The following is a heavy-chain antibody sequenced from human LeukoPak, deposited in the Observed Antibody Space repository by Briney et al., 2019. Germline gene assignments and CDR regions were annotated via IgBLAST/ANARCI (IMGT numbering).Heavy chain of an antibody. CDR2: TSGSGVNS. D-gene: IGHD5-12*01. V-gene: IGHV3-23*01. CDR3: AKEYSGYDFDY. Sequence: RGSLRLSCAASGYTFSSYGMHWVRQAQGKGLEWVAATSGSGVNSYYADSVRGRFTISRDNSQNTLYLQMDSLRAEDTALYYCAKEYSGYDFDYWGQGTLVTVSS. CDR1: GYTFSSYG. J-gene: IGHJ4*02.